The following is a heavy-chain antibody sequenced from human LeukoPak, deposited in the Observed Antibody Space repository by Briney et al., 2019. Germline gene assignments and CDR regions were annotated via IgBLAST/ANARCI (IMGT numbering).Heavy chain of an antibody. CDR2: INIDSITV. CDR3: STAKCDN. J-gene: IGHJ4*02. V-gene: IGHV3-48*03. Sequence: PGGSLRLSCVVSRFPFSIYEMNWVRQAPGKGLEWVSYINIDSITVNYADSVKGRFTISRDNAKNSLYLQMNSLRAEDTAVYYCSTAKCDNWGQGTLVTVSS. CDR1: RFPFSIYE.